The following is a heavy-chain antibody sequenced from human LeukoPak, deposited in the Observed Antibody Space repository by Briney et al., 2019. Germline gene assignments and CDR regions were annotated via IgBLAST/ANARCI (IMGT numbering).Heavy chain of an antibody. Sequence: GASVKVSCKASGYTFTGYYMHWVRQAPGQALEWMGWINPNSGGTNYAQKFQGRVTMTRDTSISTAYMELSRLRSDDTAVYYCARDYWGSSGWNWFDPWGQGTLVTVSS. CDR2: INPNSGGT. CDR3: ARDYWGSSGWNWFDP. J-gene: IGHJ5*02. V-gene: IGHV1-2*02. CDR1: GYTFTGYY. D-gene: IGHD6-19*01.